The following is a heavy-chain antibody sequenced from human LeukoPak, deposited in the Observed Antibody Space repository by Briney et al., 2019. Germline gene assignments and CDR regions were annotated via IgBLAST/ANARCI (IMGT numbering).Heavy chain of an antibody. V-gene: IGHV4-30-4*08. CDR1: GGSISSGDYY. J-gene: IGHJ4*02. CDR3: ARASSGWYLDY. D-gene: IGHD6-19*01. Sequence: PSQTLSLTCTVSGGSISSGDYYWRWIRQPPGKGLEWIGYIYYSGSTYYNPSLKSRVTISVDTSKNQFSLKLSSVTAADTAVYYCARASSGWYLDYWGQGTLVTVSS. CDR2: IYYSGST.